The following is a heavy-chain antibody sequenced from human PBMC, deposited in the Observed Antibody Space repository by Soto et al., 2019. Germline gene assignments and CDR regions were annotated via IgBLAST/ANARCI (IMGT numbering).Heavy chain of an antibody. CDR3: AKGDGIVGPTLADYFQH. D-gene: IGHD1-26*01. CDR1: GGTFSSYA. V-gene: IGHV1-69*06. CDR2: IIPIFGTA. Sequence: SVKVSCKASGGTFSSYAISWVRQAPGQGLEWMGGIIPIFGTANYAQKFQGRVTITADKSTSTAYMELSSLRSEDTAVYYCAKGDGIVGPTLADYFQHWGQGTLVTVSS. J-gene: IGHJ1*01.